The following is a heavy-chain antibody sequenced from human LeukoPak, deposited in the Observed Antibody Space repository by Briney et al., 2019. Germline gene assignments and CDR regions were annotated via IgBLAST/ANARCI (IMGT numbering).Heavy chain of an antibody. D-gene: IGHD3-3*01. CDR2: ISDSGGRA. V-gene: IGHV3-23*01. CDR3: ASGFLDDFWSGHF. Sequence: GGSLRLSCAVSGITLSNYGMSWVRQAPGKGLEWVAGISDSGGRANYADSVKGRFTISRDNPKNTLYLQMNSLRAEDTAVYYCASGFLDDFWSGHFWGQGTLVTVSS. J-gene: IGHJ4*02. CDR1: GITLSNYG.